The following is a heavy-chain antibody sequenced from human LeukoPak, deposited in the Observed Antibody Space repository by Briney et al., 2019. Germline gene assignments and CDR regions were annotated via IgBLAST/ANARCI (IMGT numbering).Heavy chain of an antibody. J-gene: IGHJ4*02. CDR2: IYYSGST. D-gene: IGHD5-18*01. CDR3: ARTEDTAMVCFDY. CDR1: GGSISSYY. Sequence: SETLSLTCTVSGGSISSYYWSWIRQPPGKGLEWIGYIYYSGSTNYNPSLKSRVTISVDTSKNQFSLKLSSVTAADTAVYYCARTEDTAMVCFDYWGQGTLVTVSS. V-gene: IGHV4-59*01.